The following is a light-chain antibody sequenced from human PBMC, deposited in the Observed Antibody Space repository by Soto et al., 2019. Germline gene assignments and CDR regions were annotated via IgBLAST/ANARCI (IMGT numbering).Light chain of an antibody. V-gene: IGLV2-14*01. Sequence: QSALTQPASVSWSPGQSITISCTGTSSDVGGYNYVSWYQLHPVKAPKLLIYEVSNRPSGVSDRFSGSRSGNTASLTISGLQAEDESDYYCISYTSSSTWVFGGGTKLTVL. CDR1: SSDVGGYNY. CDR2: EVS. CDR3: ISYTSSSTWV. J-gene: IGLJ3*02.